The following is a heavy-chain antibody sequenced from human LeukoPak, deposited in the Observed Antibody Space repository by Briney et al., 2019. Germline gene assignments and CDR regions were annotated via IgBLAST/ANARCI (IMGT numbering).Heavy chain of an antibody. CDR1: GGSISSYY. V-gene: IGHV4-4*07. CDR3: ARQSCSSTSCTGRYWFDP. J-gene: IGHJ5*02. D-gene: IGHD2-2*01. CDR2: IYTSGST. Sequence: SETLSLTCTVSGGSISSYYWSWIRRPAGKGLEWIGRIYTSGSTNYNPSLKSRVTMSVDTSKNQFSLKLSSVTAADTAVYYCARQSCSSTSCTGRYWFDPWGQGTLVTVSS.